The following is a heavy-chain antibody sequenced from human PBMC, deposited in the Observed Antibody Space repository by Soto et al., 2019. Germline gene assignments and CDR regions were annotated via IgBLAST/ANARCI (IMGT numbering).Heavy chain of an antibody. CDR2: ISSSSSYI. CDR1: GFTFSSYS. CDR3: ARDLSSVSSGFDY. J-gene: IGHJ4*02. V-gene: IGHV3-21*01. Sequence: LRLSCAASGFTFSSYSINWVRQAPGKGLEWVSFISSSSSYIYYADSVKGRFTISRDNAKNSLYLQMNSLRAEDTVVYYCARDLSSVSSGFDYWGQGTLVTVSS. D-gene: IGHD6-19*01.